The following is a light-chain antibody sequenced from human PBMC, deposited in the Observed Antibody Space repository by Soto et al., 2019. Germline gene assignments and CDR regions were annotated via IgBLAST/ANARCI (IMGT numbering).Light chain of an antibody. CDR2: KAS. CDR1: QSITDW. CDR3: QYWDNYSWT. V-gene: IGKV1-5*03. J-gene: IGKJ1*01. Sequence: DIKMTQSPSTLSAYVGDRVTITCRASQSITDWLAWYQQKPGKAPKFLIYKASNLESGVPSRFSGSGSGTEFTLTISSVQPDDFASYYCQYWDNYSWTFGQGTKVEIK.